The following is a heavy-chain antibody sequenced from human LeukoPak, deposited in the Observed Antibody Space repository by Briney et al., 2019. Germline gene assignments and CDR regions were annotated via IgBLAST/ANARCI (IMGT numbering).Heavy chain of an antibody. CDR1: GFTFSSYG. Sequence: PGGSLRLSCAASGFTFSSYGMHWVRQAPGKGLEWVAFIRYDGSNKYYADSVKGRFTISRDNSKNTLYLQMNSLRAEDTAVYYCASEMIVVVFDAFDIWGQGTMVTVSS. D-gene: IGHD3-22*01. V-gene: IGHV3-30*02. J-gene: IGHJ3*02. CDR2: IRYDGSNK. CDR3: ASEMIVVVFDAFDI.